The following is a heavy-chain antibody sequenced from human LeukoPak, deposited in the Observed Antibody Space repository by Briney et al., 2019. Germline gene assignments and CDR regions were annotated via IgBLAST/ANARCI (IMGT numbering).Heavy chain of an antibody. CDR3: ARENSGSSYFDY. V-gene: IGHV3-21*01. J-gene: IGHJ4*02. CDR1: GFTFSSYS. CDR2: IISSSSYI. Sequence: GGSLRLSCAASGFTFSSYSMNWVRQAPGKGLEWVSSIISSSSYIYYADSVKGRFTISRDNAKNSLYLQMNSLRAEDTAVYYCARENSGSSYFDYWGQGTLVTVSS. D-gene: IGHD1-26*01.